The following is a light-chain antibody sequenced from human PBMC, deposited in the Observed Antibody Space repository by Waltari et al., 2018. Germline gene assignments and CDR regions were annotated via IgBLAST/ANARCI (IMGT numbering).Light chain of an antibody. CDR3: CSYAGSHTYV. Sequence: QSALTQPRSVSGSPGQSVTISCTGTSSDVGGYNYVSWYQQHPGKAPKLMIFDVSKWPSGVPDRCSGSKSGNTASLTIYGVQAEDEADYYCCSYAGSHTYVFGTGTKVTVL. CDR2: DVS. V-gene: IGLV2-11*01. J-gene: IGLJ1*01. CDR1: SSDVGGYNY.